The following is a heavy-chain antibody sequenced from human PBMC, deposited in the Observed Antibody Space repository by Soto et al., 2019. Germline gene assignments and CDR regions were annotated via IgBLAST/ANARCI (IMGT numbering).Heavy chain of an antibody. CDR3: ATSTSDDFWSGSF. V-gene: IGHV1-2*02. D-gene: IGHD3-3*01. Sequence: QVQLVQSGAELKKPGASVRVSCKTSGCTFADFYIHWVRQAPGQGFEWMGWMNPNTGGAVYAQKFLGRVAMTRDTSISTAYMELSRLSSNDTAVYFCATSTSDDFWSGSFWGQGTLVTVSS. CDR1: GCTFADFY. J-gene: IGHJ4*02. CDR2: MNPNTGGA.